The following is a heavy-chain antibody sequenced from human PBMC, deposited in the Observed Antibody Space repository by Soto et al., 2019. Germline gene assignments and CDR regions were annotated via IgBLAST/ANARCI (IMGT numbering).Heavy chain of an antibody. CDR1: GFTFSNYG. V-gene: IGHV3-30*19. J-gene: IGHJ4*02. D-gene: IGHD1-1*01. Sequence: GGSLRLSCAASGFTFSNYGMSWVRQAPGKVLEWVAVIAYDGRNKYYADSVKGRFTISRDNSKNTLYLQMNSLRIVDTAVYYCARELERVFDYWGQGTLVTVSS. CDR2: IAYDGRNK. CDR3: ARELERVFDY.